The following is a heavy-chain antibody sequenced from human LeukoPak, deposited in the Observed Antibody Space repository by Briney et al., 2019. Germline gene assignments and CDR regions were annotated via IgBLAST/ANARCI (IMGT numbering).Heavy chain of an antibody. CDR1: GYTFTSYG. D-gene: IGHD3-3*01. Sequence: SVKVSCKASGYTFTSYGISWVRQAPGQGLEGMGWISAYNGNTNYAQKLQGRVTMTTDTSTSTAYMELRSLRSDDTAVYYCARAPRYDFWSGYYTDFDYWGQGTLVTVSS. J-gene: IGHJ4*02. V-gene: IGHV1-18*01. CDR3: ARAPRYDFWSGYYTDFDY. CDR2: ISAYNGNT.